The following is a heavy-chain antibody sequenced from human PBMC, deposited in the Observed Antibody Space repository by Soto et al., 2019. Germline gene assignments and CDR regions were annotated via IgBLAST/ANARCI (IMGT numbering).Heavy chain of an antibody. CDR3: AHRVLRTVFGLVTTTAIYFDF. J-gene: IGHJ4*02. Sequence: QITLNESGPTQVNPRQTLTLTCTFSGFSLTTSGVGVGWIRQSPGKAPEWLALIYWDDDKRYSPSLKSRLTITNHTSNNQVVLTMADLDPADTATYYCAHRVLRTVFGLVTTTAIYFDFWGQGTPVAVSS. D-gene: IGHD3-3*01. CDR1: GFSLTTSGVG. V-gene: IGHV2-5*02. CDR2: IYWDDDK.